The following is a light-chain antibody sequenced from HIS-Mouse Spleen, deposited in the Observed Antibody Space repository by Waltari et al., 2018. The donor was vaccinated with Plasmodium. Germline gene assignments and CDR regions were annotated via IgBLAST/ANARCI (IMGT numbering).Light chain of an antibody. V-gene: IGKV1-39*01. CDR3: QQRYSTPPT. CDR2: AAS. J-gene: IGKJ4*01. CDR1: QSISSY. Sequence: DIQMTQSPSSLSASVGVRVTITCRASQSISSYLNWYQQKPGKAPKLLIYAASSLQSGVPSRFSVSGSGTDFTLTISSLQPEDFATYYCQQRYSTPPTFGGGTKVEIK.